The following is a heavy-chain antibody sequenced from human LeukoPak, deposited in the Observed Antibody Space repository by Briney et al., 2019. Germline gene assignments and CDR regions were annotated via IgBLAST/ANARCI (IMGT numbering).Heavy chain of an antibody. CDR2: IWYDGSNK. CDR3: ARGEGSGWYSTYYYYGMDV. Sequence: GGSLRLSCAASGFTFSSYGMHWVRQAPGKGLEWVAVIWYDGSNKYYADSVKGRFTISRDNSKNTLYLQMNSLRAEDTAVYYCARGEGSGWYSTYYYYGMDVWGQGTTVTVSS. CDR1: GFTFSSYG. V-gene: IGHV3-33*01. J-gene: IGHJ6*02. D-gene: IGHD6-19*01.